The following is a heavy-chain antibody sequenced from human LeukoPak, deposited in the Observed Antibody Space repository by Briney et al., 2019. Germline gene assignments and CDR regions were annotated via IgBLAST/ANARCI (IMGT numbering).Heavy chain of an antibody. D-gene: IGHD2-15*01. CDR1: GYTFTSYD. CDR2: MNPNSGNT. CDR3: ARDLRGYCSGGSCYLADP. J-gene: IGHJ5*02. Sequence: GASVKVSCKASGYTFTSYDINWVRQATGQGLEWMGWMNPNSGNTGYAQKFQGRVTMTRNTSISTAYMELSSLRSDDTAVYYCARDLRGYCSGGSCYLADPWGQGTLVTVSS. V-gene: IGHV1-8*01.